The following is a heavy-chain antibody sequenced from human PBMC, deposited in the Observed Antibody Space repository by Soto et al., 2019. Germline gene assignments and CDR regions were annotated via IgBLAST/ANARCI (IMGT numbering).Heavy chain of an antibody. CDR1: GFTFSDFA. V-gene: IGHV3-23*01. Sequence: EVQLLESGGGSVQPGGSLRLSCAASGFTFSDFAMSWVRKAPGKGLEWVSTFTAAGRTTFYADSVKGRFTISRDNSKSNLSLHVNSLGVDDTDVYYCAKMAGVNLPKLFNVWGHGTMVTVSS. CDR3: AKMAGVNLPKLFNV. D-gene: IGHD3-10*01. CDR2: FTAAGRTT. J-gene: IGHJ4*01.